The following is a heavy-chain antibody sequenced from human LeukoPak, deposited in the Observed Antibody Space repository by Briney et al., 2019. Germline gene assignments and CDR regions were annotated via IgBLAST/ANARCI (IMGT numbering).Heavy chain of an antibody. CDR3: ARGLKQRKFKPNYGGFYYYYMDV. J-gene: IGHJ6*03. V-gene: IGHV1-8*02. D-gene: IGHD4-23*01. CDR1: GYTFTGYY. CDR2: MNPNSGNT. Sequence: ASVKVSCKASGYTFTGYYMHWVRQATGQGLEWMGWMNPNSGNTGYAQKFQGRVTMTRNTSISTAYMELSSLRSEDTAVYYCARGLKQRKFKPNYGGFYYYYMDVWGKGTTVTISS.